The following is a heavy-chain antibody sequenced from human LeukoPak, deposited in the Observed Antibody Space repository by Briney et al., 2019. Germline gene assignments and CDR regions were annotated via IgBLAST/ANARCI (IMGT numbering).Heavy chain of an antibody. V-gene: IGHV4-61*02. D-gene: IGHD7-27*01. Sequence: SQTLSLTCTVSGGSISSGSYYWSWIRQPAGKGLEWIGRIYTSGSTNYNPSLKSRVTISVDTSKNQFSLKLSSVTAADTAVYYCARAPYLLGTDVWFDPWGQGTLVTVSS. CDR2: IYTSGST. CDR1: GGSISSGSYY. J-gene: IGHJ5*02. CDR3: ARAPYLLGTDVWFDP.